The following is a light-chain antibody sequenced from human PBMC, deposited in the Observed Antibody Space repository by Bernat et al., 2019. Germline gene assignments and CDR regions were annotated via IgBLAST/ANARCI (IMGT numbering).Light chain of an antibody. CDR1: NSDIGAYDY. Sequence: QSALTQAPSASGSLGQSVTISCTGTNSDIGAYDYVSWYQQHPGKAPKLMIYDVTKRPSGVPDRFSGSKSGNTASLTVSGLQAEDEADYYCQSYDSSLSGSVFGGGTKLTVL. V-gene: IGLV2-8*01. J-gene: IGLJ3*02. CDR2: DVT. CDR3: QSYDSSLSGSV.